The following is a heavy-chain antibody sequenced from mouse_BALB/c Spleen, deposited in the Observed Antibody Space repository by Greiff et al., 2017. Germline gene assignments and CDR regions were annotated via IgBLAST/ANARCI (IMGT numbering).Heavy chain of an antibody. D-gene: IGHD1-1*01. CDR3: TGLTTVVNY. CDR1: GYTFTDYE. V-gene: IGHV1-15*01. J-gene: IGHJ2*01. CDR2: IDPETGGT. Sequence: VQLQESGAELVRPGASVTLSCKASGYTFTDYEMHWVKQTPVHGLEWIGAIDPETGGTAYNQKFKGKATLTADKSSSTAYMELRSLTSEDSAVYYCTGLTTVVNYWGQGTTLTVSS.